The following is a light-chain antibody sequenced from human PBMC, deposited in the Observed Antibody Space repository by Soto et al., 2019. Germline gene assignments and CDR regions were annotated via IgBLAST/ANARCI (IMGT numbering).Light chain of an antibody. J-gene: IGKJ2*01. CDR1: QSISGW. V-gene: IGKV1-5*03. CDR3: QQYNSYPYT. CDR2: KAS. Sequence: DIQMTQSPSTLSASVGDRVTITCRASQSISGWLAWYQRKPGKAPNLLIYKASSLQSAVPSRFSSSGSGTEFTLTISSLQPDDFPPYYCQQYNSYPYTFGQGTKLEIK.